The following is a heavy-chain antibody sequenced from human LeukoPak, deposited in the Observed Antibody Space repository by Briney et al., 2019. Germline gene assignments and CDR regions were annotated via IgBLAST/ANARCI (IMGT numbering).Heavy chain of an antibody. Sequence: GASVKVSCKASDYTVTTYGFTWLRQAPGQGLEWMGWISAYNGGTKSAQKFQGRLTMTTDTSTTTGYMELRSLTSDDTAMYYCTISTSVALPGTYWGQGTLVTVS. CDR1: DYTVTTYG. J-gene: IGHJ1*01. CDR2: ISAYNGGT. V-gene: IGHV1-18*01. D-gene: IGHD6-19*01. CDR3: TISTSVALPGTY.